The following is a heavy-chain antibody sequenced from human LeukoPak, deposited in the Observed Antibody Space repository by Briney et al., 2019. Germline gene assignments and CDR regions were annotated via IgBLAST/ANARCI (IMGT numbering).Heavy chain of an antibody. V-gene: IGHV6-1*01. CDR1: GDSVSSNSAA. Sequence: SQTLSLTCAISGDSVSSNSAAWXXIRQSPSRGLEWLGRTYYTSRWYTDYAVSVQSRVTINSDTSKNQFSLHLNSVTPEDTAVYYCARGQELAYFDYWGQGTLVTVSS. D-gene: IGHD6-13*01. CDR3: ARGQELAYFDY. CDR2: TYYTSRWYT. J-gene: IGHJ4*02.